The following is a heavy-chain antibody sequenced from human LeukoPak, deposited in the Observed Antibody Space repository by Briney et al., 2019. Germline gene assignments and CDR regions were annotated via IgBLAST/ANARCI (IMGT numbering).Heavy chain of an antibody. CDR3: ARVMSGSLTFDF. D-gene: IGHD3-10*01. V-gene: IGHV3-21*01. Sequence: GGSLRLSCAASGFTFSTYIMIWVRQAPGKGLEWVSSITSSSSYIYYANSVKGRFTISGDNAKNSLYLQMNSLRAEDTAVYYCARVMSGSLTFDFWGQGTLVTVSS. J-gene: IGHJ4*02. CDR1: GFTFSTYI. CDR2: ITSSSSYI.